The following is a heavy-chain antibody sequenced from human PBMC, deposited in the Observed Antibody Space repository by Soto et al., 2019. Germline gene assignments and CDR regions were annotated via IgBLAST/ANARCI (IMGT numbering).Heavy chain of an antibody. D-gene: IGHD3-22*01. CDR1: GGTFSSYA. J-gene: IGHJ4*02. CDR3: AKEGDYYDSSGHGYYFDY. V-gene: IGHV1-69*01. CDR2: IIPIFGTA. Sequence: QVQLVQSGAEVKKPGSSVKVSCKASGGTFSSYAISWVRQAPGQGLEWMGGIIPIFGTANYAQKFQGRVKITADESTSTAYMELSSLRSEDTAVYYCAKEGDYYDSSGHGYYFDYWGQGTLVTVSS.